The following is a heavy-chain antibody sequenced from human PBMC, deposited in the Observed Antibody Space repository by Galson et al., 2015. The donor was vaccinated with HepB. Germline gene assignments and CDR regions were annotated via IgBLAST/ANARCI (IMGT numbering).Heavy chain of an antibody. CDR2: ISSSSSYI. D-gene: IGHD2-2*01. Sequence: SLRLSCAASGFTFSSYSMNWVRQAPGKGLEWVSSISSSSSYIYYADSVKGRFTISRDNAKNSLYLQMNSLRAEDTAVYYCARVLCSSTSCYLSYFDYWGQGTLVTVSS. CDR1: GFTFSSYS. V-gene: IGHV3-21*01. J-gene: IGHJ4*02. CDR3: ARVLCSSTSCYLSYFDY.